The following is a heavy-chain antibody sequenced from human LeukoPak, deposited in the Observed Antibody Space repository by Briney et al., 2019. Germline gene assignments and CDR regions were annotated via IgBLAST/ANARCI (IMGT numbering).Heavy chain of an antibody. J-gene: IGHJ4*02. Sequence: ASVKVSCKASGYTFKNYDINSVRQATGQGLEWMGRMNPNSGNTGFAQKFQDRVSMTRDTSINTAYMELTSLRSGDTAVYYCARATPGGLHGYSFDYWGQGTVVTVYS. CDR2: MNPNSGNT. CDR3: ARATPGGLHGYSFDY. CDR1: GYTFKNYD. D-gene: IGHD5-24*01. V-gene: IGHV1-8*02.